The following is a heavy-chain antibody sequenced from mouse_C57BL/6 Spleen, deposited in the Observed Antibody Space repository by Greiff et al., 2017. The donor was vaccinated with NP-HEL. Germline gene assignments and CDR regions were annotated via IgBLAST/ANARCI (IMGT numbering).Heavy chain of an antibody. CDR2: ISDGGSYT. V-gene: IGHV5-4*01. CDR1: GFTFSSYA. Sequence: EVQGVESGGGLVKPGGSLKLSCAASGFTFSSYAMSWVRQTPEKRLEWVATISDGGSYTYYPDNVKGRFTISRDNAKNNLYLQMSHLKAEATAMFYGARDAHSSGYGFANWGQGTLFTVSA. D-gene: IGHD3-2*02. J-gene: IGHJ3*01. CDR3: ARDAHSSGYGFAN.